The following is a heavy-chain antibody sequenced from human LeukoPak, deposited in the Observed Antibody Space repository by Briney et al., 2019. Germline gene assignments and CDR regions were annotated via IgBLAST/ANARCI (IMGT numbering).Heavy chain of an antibody. Sequence: SGTLSLTCAVSGGSISSSNWWSWVRQPPGKGLEWIGEINHSGSTNYNPSLKSRVTISVDTSKNQFSLKLSSVTAADTAVYYCARDQDNSGDSSGYFGYYYYGMDVWGQGTTVTVSS. CDR3: ARDQDNSGDSSGYFGYYYYGMDV. CDR2: INHSGST. J-gene: IGHJ6*02. CDR1: GGSISSSNW. V-gene: IGHV4-4*02. D-gene: IGHD3-22*01.